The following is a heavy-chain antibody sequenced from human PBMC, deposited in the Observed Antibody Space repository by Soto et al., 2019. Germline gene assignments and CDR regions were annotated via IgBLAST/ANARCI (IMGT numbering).Heavy chain of an antibody. CDR2: IIPISGTA. J-gene: IGHJ4*02. Sequence: QVQLVQSGAEVTKPGSSVKVSCKASGGTFSSYAISWVRQAPGQGLEWMGGIIPISGTANYAQKFQGRVTITADESTSTAYMELSSLRCEVTAVYYCARQSYYYDSSGYGLFDYWGQGTLGTVSS. V-gene: IGHV1-69*01. CDR3: ARQSYYYDSSGYGLFDY. CDR1: GGTFSSYA. D-gene: IGHD3-22*01.